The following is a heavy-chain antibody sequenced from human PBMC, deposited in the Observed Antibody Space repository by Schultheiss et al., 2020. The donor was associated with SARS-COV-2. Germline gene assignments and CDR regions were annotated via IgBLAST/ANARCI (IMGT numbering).Heavy chain of an antibody. V-gene: IGHV4-34*01. Sequence: SETLSLTCAVYGGSFSAYYWSWIRQPPGKGLEWIGSIYYTGSTYYNPSLKSRVTISVDTSKNQFSLRLISMTAADTAVYYCVRLPSRGITTGGTVDYWGQGTLVTVSS. CDR1: GGSFSAYY. D-gene: IGHD3-10*01. CDR2: IYYTGST. J-gene: IGHJ4*02. CDR3: VRLPSRGITTGGTVDY.